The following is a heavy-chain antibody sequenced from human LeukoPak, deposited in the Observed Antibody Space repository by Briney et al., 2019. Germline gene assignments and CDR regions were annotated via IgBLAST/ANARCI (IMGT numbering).Heavy chain of an antibody. CDR3: ARGTLYSGRSYYFDY. V-gene: IGHV4-39*07. D-gene: IGHD6-19*01. J-gene: IGHJ4*02. Sequence: PSETLSLTCSVSGGSISLSYYYWGWIRQPPGKALEWIGRVYYSGTTSYNPSLKSRVTISVDMSKNHFSLRLSSVTAADTAMYDCARGTLYSGRSYYFDYWGQGSQVTVSS. CDR2: VYYSGTT. CDR1: GGSISLSYYY.